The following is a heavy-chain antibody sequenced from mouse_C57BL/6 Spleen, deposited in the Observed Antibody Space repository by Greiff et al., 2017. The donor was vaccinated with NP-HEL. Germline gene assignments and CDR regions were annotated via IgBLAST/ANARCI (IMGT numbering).Heavy chain of an antibody. CDR3: TRDYGSSISAY. CDR1: GFTFSDAW. D-gene: IGHD1-1*01. J-gene: IGHJ3*01. CDR2: IRNKANNHAT. Sequence: EVQGVESGGGLVQPGGSMKLSCAASGFTFSDAWMDWVRQSPEKGLEWVAEIRNKANNHATYYAESVIGRFTISRDVSKSSVYLQMNSLRAEATGIYYCTRDYGSSISAYWGQGTLVTDSA. V-gene: IGHV6-6*01.